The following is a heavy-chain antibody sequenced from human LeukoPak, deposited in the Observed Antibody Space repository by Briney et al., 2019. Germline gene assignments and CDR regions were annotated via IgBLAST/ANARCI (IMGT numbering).Heavy chain of an antibody. CDR2: IYYSGST. CDR1: GGSISSSSYY. Sequence: SEALSLTCTVSGGSISSSSYYWGWIRQPPGKGLEWIGSIYYSGSTYYNPSLKSRVTISVDTSKNQFSLKLSSVTAADTAVYYCASTYYYDSSGYYYGAEYFQHWGQGTLVTVSS. D-gene: IGHD3-22*01. CDR3: ASTYYYDSSGYYYGAEYFQH. J-gene: IGHJ1*01. V-gene: IGHV4-39*07.